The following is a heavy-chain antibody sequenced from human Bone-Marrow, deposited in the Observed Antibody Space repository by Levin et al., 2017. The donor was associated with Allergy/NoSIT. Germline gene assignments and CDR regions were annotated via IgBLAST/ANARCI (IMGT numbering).Heavy chain of an antibody. V-gene: IGHV3-21*01. CDR1: GFTFSSCG. J-gene: IGHJ2*01. CDR2: ISSSSDYI. D-gene: IGHD2-2*01. CDR3: ARSSVVGSCSSTSCSSFDL. Sequence: NPGGSLRLSCASSGFTFSSCGFNWVRQAPGKGLEWVAFISSSSDYIYYADSVKGRFTISRDNAKNSLFLQINSLKAEDSAVYYCARSSVVGSCSSTSCSSFDLWGRGTLVTVSS.